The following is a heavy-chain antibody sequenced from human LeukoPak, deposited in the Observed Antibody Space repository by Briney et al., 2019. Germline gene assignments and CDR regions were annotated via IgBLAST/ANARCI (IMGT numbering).Heavy chain of an antibody. Sequence: SETLSLTCTVSSGSISGLYWSWIRQPPGKGLEWIGQIYYSGDTRYNPSLKSRVIMPVDTSKNQFSLRLSSVTAADTALYYCARHGTGLKASNIWGQGTMVTVSS. D-gene: IGHD1-14*01. CDR3: ARHGTGLKASNI. CDR2: IYYSGDT. J-gene: IGHJ3*02. CDR1: SGSISGLY. V-gene: IGHV4-59*08.